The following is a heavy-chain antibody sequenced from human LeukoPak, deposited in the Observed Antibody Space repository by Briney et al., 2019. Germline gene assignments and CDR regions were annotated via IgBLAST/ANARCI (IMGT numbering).Heavy chain of an antibody. J-gene: IGHJ4*02. CDR2: ISYSGSS. D-gene: IGHD5-24*01. CDR3: ARHRDGHNLLDY. V-gene: IGHV4-39*01. CDR1: GGSLSSRSYS. Sequence: SETLSLTCTVSGGSLSSRSYSWGWVRQPPGKGLEWTGSISYSGSSYYNPSLKSRVTISVDTSKNQFSLRLSSVTAADTAIYYCARHRDGHNLLDYWGQGTLVTVSS.